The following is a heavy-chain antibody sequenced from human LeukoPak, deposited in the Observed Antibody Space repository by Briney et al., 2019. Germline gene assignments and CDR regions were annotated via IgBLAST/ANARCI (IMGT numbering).Heavy chain of an antibody. J-gene: IGHJ3*02. CDR2: IRYDGSNK. CDR3: AKAADDFDI. Sequence: GGSLRLSCAASGFTFSSYGMHWVRQAPGKGLEWVAFIRYDGSNKYYADSVKGRFTISRDNAEDSLYLQMNSLRVEDTAVYYCAKAADDFDIWGQGTMVTVSS. V-gene: IGHV3-30*02. CDR1: GFTFSSYG.